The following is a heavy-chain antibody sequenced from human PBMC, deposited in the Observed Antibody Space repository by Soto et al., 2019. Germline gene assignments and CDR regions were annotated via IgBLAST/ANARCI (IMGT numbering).Heavy chain of an antibody. V-gene: IGHV4-34*01. D-gene: IGHD6-6*01. J-gene: IGHJ5*02. Sequence: PXETLSLTCSVYGGSFSGYYWSWIRQPPGMGLEWIGEINHSGSTNYNPSLKSRVTISVDTSKNQFSLKLSSVTAADTAVYYCARGIKRGAAQRKNWFDHWGQGTLVTVSS. CDR3: ARGIKRGAAQRKNWFDH. CDR1: GGSFSGYY. CDR2: INHSGST.